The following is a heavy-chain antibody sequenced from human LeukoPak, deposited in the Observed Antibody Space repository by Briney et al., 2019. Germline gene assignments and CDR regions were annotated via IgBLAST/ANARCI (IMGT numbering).Heavy chain of an antibody. Sequence: GGSLRLSCAASGFTFSAYWMNWVRQAPGKGLEWVANVNQDGSEKYYVDSVKGRFTISRDNAKNSLYLQMNSLRAEDTAVYYCARGEESSVFDYWGQGTLVTVSS. J-gene: IGHJ4*02. CDR1: GFTFSAYW. V-gene: IGHV3-7*01. CDR2: VNQDGSEK. CDR3: ARGEESSVFDY.